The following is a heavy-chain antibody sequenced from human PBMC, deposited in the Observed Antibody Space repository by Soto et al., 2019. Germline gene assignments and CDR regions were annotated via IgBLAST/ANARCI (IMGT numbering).Heavy chain of an antibody. CDR2: TRNKANSYTT. CDR1: GFTFSDHY. J-gene: IGHJ6*02. CDR3: ASHKAYCGGDCYLDYYYGMDV. Sequence: PGGSLRLSCAASGFTFSDHYMDWVRQAPGKGLEWVGRTRNKANSYTTEYAASVKGRFTISRDDSKNSLYLQMNSLKTEDTAVYYCASHKAYCGGDCYLDYYYGMDVWGQATTVTVS. D-gene: IGHD2-21*02. V-gene: IGHV3-72*01.